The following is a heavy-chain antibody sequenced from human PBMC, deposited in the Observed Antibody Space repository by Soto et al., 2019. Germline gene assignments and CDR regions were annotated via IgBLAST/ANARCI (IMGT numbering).Heavy chain of an antibody. Sequence: ASVKVSCKASGYTFTGYLIHWVRQAPRQGLEWVGYSNPNSSATKYAPRFQGRVTMTSDTSIRTAYMDLSNLRSGDTAVYYCARGGGTILVPMSWGPGTRVTVSS. V-gene: IGHV1-2*02. CDR3: ARGGGTILVPMS. D-gene: IGHD3-3*01. J-gene: IGHJ5*02. CDR2: SNPNSSAT. CDR1: GYTFTGYL.